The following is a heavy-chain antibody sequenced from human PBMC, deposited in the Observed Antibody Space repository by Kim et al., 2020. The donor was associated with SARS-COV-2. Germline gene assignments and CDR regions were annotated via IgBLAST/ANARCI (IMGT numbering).Heavy chain of an antibody. CDR3: ARHGDILTDQGWFDP. J-gene: IGHJ5*02. CDR2: IYPGDSDT. V-gene: IGHV5-51*01. D-gene: IGHD3-9*01. Sequence: GESLKISCKGSGYSFTSYWIGWVRQMPGKGLEWMGIIYPGDSDTRYSPSFQGQVTISADKSISTAYLQWSSLKASDTAMYYCARHGDILTDQGWFDPWGQGTLVTVSS. CDR1: GYSFTSYW.